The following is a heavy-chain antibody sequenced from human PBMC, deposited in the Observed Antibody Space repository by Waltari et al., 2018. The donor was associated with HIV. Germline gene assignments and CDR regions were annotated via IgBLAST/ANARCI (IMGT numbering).Heavy chain of an antibody. Sequence: QVQLQESGPGLVKPSQTLALTCTVSGGSINSGGYYWTWIRQHPGKGLEWIGYIYDTGSTYYNPSLKSRVTISLGTSNNQFSLKVRSVSAADTAVYYCARDVWDWGLDYWGWGTQVTVSA. V-gene: IGHV4-31*03. D-gene: IGHD7-27*01. CDR1: GGSINSGGYY. CDR3: ARDVWDWGLDY. CDR2: IYDTGST. J-gene: IGHJ4*02.